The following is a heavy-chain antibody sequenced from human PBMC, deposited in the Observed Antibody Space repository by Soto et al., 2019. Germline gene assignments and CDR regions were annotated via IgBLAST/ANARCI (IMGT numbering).Heavy chain of an antibody. CDR2: IMPVFRTP. Sequence: QVQLEQSGAEVKKPGSSVKVSCKASGGTFRTAAVSWVRQAPGQGLEWMGGIMPVFRTPDYAQKFHGRVTITADESTSTAYIELSGLRSDDTAVYCCRRYNDRPQLGGNYYYILDVWGQGTTITVSS. CDR1: GGTFRTAA. J-gene: IGHJ6*02. CDR3: RRYNDRPQLGGNYYYILDV. D-gene: IGHD3-9*01. V-gene: IGHV1-69*12.